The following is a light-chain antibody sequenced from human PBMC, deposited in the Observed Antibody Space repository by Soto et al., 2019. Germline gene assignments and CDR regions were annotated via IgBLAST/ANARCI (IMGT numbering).Light chain of an antibody. CDR1: QSVTRN. V-gene: IGKV3-15*01. CDR2: HAS. Sequence: EIVLTQSPVTVSVSPGESVTLSCRASQSVTRNLAWHQQIPGQAPRLLVYHASVRATGIPARFSGSGSGTEFSLTISNLQSEDFAINVCQQYHNWPPITFLLGTRLKS. CDR3: QQYHNWPPIT. J-gene: IGKJ5*01.